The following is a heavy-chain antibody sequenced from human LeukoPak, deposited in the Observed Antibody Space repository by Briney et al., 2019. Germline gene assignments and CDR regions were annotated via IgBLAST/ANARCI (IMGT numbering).Heavy chain of an antibody. CDR3: ARSPGYYFDS. CDR2: IKQDGGEK. Sequence: GGSLRLSCAASGFTFSSYWMSWVRQAPGKGLEWVANIKQDGGEKHYVDSVKGRFTISRDNAKSSLYLQMNSLRAEDTAVYYCARSPGYYFDSWGQGTLVTVSS. J-gene: IGHJ4*02. D-gene: IGHD7-27*01. CDR1: GFTFSSYW. V-gene: IGHV3-7*01.